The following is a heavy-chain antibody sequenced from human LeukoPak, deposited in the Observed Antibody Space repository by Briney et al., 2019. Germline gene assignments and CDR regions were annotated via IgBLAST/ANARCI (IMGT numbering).Heavy chain of an antibody. V-gene: IGHV4-61*08. CDR2: IYYSGST. J-gene: IGHJ2*01. Sequence: PSETLSLTCTVSGGSISSGGYYWSWIRQPPGKGLEWIGYIYYSGSTNYNPSLKSRVTISVDTSKNQFSLKLSSVTAADTAVYYCARGDGGWYHWYFDLWGRGTLVTVSS. CDR3: ARGDGGWYHWYFDL. D-gene: IGHD6-19*01. CDR1: GGSISSGGYY.